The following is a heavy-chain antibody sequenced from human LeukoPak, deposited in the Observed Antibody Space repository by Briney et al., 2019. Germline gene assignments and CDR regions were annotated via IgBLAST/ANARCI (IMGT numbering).Heavy chain of an antibody. V-gene: IGHV4-34*01. CDR1: GGSFRGYY. CDR3: ASDDYGDLVNAFDI. J-gene: IGHJ3*02. Sequence: SETLSLTCAVYGGSFRGYYWSWIRQPPGKGLEWIGEINHSGGTNYNPSLKSRVTISLDTSKNHFSLKLTSVTAADTAVYYCASDDYGDLVNAFDIWGQGTMVTVSS. CDR2: INHSGGT. D-gene: IGHD4-17*01.